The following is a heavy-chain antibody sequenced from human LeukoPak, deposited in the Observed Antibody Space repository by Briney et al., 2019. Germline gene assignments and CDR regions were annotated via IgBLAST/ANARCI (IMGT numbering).Heavy chain of an antibody. J-gene: IGHJ4*02. CDR1: GGSINSSSYY. D-gene: IGHD3/OR15-3a*01. CDR3: AGAPRDWLFLNFDY. V-gene: IGHV4-39*01. Sequence: SETLSLTCTVSGGSINSSSYYWGWIRQPPGKGLEWIGSIYYSGSTYYNPSLKSRVTISVDTFKNQFSLKLSSVTAADTAVYYCAGAPRDWLFLNFDYWGQGTLVTVYS. CDR2: IYYSGST.